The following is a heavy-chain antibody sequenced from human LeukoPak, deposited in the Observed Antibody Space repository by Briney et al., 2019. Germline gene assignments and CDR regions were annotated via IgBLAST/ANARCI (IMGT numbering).Heavy chain of an antibody. CDR2: IYHSGST. Sequence: SETLSLTCTVSGYSISSGYYWGWIRQPPGKGLEWIGSIYHSGSTYYNPSLKSRVTISVDTSKNQFSLKLSSVTAADTAVYYCARAYYDILTGYYEGYFDYWGQGTLVTVSS. V-gene: IGHV4-38-2*02. J-gene: IGHJ4*02. CDR1: GYSISSGYY. D-gene: IGHD3-9*01. CDR3: ARAYYDILTGYYEGYFDY.